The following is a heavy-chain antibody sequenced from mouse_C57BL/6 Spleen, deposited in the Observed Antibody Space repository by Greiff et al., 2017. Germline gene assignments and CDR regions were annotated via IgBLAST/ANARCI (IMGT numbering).Heavy chain of an antibody. J-gene: IGHJ2*01. CDR2: IYPGDGDT. Sequence: VQLQQSGAELVKPGASVKISCKASGYAFSSYWMNWVKQRPGKGLEWIGQIYPGDGDTNYNGKFKGKATLTADKSSSTAYMQLSSLTSEDSAVYFCAREGYYGSSYHFDYWGQGTTLTVSS. V-gene: IGHV1-80*01. CDR3: AREGYYGSSYHFDY. D-gene: IGHD1-1*01. CDR1: GYAFSSYW.